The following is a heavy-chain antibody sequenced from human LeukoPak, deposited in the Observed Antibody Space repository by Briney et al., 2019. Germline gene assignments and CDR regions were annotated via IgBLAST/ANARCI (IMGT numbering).Heavy chain of an antibody. Sequence: ASVKVSCKASGGTFSSYAISWVRQAPGQGLEWMGRIIPILGIANSAQKFQGRVTITADKSTSTAYMELSSLRSEDTAVYYCARNADITMVRGVIRNLDYWGQGTLVTVSS. V-gene: IGHV1-69*04. D-gene: IGHD3-10*01. J-gene: IGHJ4*02. CDR1: GGTFSSYA. CDR2: IIPILGIA. CDR3: ARNADITMVRGVIRNLDY.